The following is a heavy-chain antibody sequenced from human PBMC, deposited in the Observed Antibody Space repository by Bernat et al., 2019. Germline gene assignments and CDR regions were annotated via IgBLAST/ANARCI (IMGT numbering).Heavy chain of an antibody. Sequence: TSVFTFSYYYMNCILQAPGKGLDWVSYISSSSSYPNYADSVKCRFTISRDNAKNSLYLQMNSLRAEDTAVYYCARGTSTSAHYMDVWGKG. CDR1: VFTFSYYY. CDR2: ISSSSSYP. V-gene: IGHV3-11*05. J-gene: IGHJ6*03. CDR3: ARGTSTSAHYMDV.